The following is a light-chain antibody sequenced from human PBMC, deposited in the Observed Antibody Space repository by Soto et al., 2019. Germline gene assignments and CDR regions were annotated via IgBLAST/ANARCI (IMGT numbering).Light chain of an antibody. Sequence: EMVMTQSPATLSVSPGERATLSCRASQSVRSNLAWYQQKPGQAPRLLIYGASTRATGIPARFSGSGSGTEFTLTISSLQSEDFAVYYCHQYNDWWTFGQGTKVEIK. CDR1: QSVRSN. CDR2: GAS. V-gene: IGKV3-15*01. CDR3: HQYNDWWT. J-gene: IGKJ1*01.